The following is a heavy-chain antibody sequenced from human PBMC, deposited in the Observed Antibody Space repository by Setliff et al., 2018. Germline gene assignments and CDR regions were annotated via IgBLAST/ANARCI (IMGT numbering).Heavy chain of an antibody. CDR1: GGSVDSYY. CDR2: IYSGGTT. V-gene: IGHV4-59*08. Sequence: SETLSLTCTVSGGSVDSYYWSWIRQPPGKGLELIGYIYSGGTTDSKPSLKSRVTISADMSKNQFSLNLSSMTAADTAVYYCARQPPLNWAIPFDLWGQGKRVTVSS. J-gene: IGHJ3*01. CDR3: ARQPPLNWAIPFDL. D-gene: IGHD7-27*01.